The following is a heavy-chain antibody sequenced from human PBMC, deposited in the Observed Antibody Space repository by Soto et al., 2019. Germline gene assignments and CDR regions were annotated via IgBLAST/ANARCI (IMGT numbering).Heavy chain of an antibody. D-gene: IGHD6-6*01. CDR1: GFTFSSYG. V-gene: IGHV3-33*01. CDR2: IWYDGSNK. CDR3: ARDTGSSYDGMDV. J-gene: IGHJ6*02. Sequence: PGGSLRLSCAASGFTFSSYGMHWVRQAPGKGLEWVAVIWYDGSNKYYADSVKGRFTISRDNSKNTLYLQMNSLRAEDTAVYYCARDTGSSYDGMDVWCQGTTVTVSS.